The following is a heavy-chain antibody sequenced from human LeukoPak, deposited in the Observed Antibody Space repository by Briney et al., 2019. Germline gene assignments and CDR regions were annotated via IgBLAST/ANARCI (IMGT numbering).Heavy chain of an antibody. D-gene: IGHD3-22*01. CDR3: ARSHYYDSSGYYYVFDY. CDR1: GGTFSSYA. Sequence: ASVKVSCKASGGTFSSYAISWVRQAPGQGLEWMGGIIPIFGTANYAQKFQGRVTITTDVSTSTAYMELSSLRSEDTAVYYCARSHYYDSSGYYYVFDYWGQGTLVTVSS. J-gene: IGHJ4*02. CDR2: IIPIFGTA. V-gene: IGHV1-69*05.